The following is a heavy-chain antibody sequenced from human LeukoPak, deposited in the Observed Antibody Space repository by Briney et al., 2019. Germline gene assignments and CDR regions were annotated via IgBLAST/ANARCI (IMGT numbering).Heavy chain of an antibody. J-gene: IGHJ4*02. CDR3: ASWASSGWSISDY. CDR2: ITSSSVGI. D-gene: IGHD6-19*01. Sequence: PGGSLRLSCAASGFTFSSYSMNWVRQAPGKGLEWVSSITSSSVGIYYADSVKGRFTISRDNAKNSLYLQMNSLRAEDTAVYYCASWASSGWSISDYWGQGTLVTVSS. CDR1: GFTFSSYS. V-gene: IGHV3-21*01.